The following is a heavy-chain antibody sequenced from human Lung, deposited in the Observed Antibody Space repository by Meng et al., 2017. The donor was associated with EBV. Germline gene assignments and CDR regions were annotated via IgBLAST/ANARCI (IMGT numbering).Heavy chain of an antibody. CDR3: SRDLAGSDDS. CDR2: TNENGVIT. CDR1: GFTFSRYW. V-gene: IGHV3-74*01. Sequence: EVRLVVSGGPLVQPGGSLRLSCAASGFTFSRYWIHWGRQVPGKVLVWVPRTNENGVITNYADSVKGRFTISRDNAKNTLYLQMNSLRAEDTAIYFCSRDLAGSDDSWGPGPLVTVSS. D-gene: IGHD1-14*01. J-gene: IGHJ4*02.